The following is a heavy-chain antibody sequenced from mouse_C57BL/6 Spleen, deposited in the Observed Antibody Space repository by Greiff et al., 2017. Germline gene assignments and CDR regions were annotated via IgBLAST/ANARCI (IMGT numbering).Heavy chain of an antibody. CDR1: GYAFSSSW. CDR3: ARDYDGGYARDY. Sequence: VQVVESGPELVKPGASVKISCKASGYAFSSSWMNWVKQRPGKGLEWIGRIYPGDGDTNYNGKFKGKATLTADKSSSTAYMQLSSLTSEDAAVYFCARDYDGGYARDYWGQGTSVTVSS. J-gene: IGHJ4*01. CDR2: IYPGDGDT. V-gene: IGHV1-82*01. D-gene: IGHD2-4*01.